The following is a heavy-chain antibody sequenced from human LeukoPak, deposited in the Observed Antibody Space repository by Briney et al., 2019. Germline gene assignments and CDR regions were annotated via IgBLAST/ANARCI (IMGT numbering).Heavy chain of an antibody. CDR1: GFSFSNYG. D-gene: IGHD2-2*01. J-gene: IGHJ4*02. CDR3: AREFSSGDIVVVPAAPFDY. V-gene: IGHV3-30*02. Sequence: PGGSLRLSFAAAGFSFSNYGMHWVRQAPGKGLEWVAYIRYDGSNKYYADSVKGRFTISRDNSKNTLYLQMNSLRAEDTAVYYCAREFSSGDIVVVPAAPFDYWGQGTLVTVSS. CDR2: IRYDGSNK.